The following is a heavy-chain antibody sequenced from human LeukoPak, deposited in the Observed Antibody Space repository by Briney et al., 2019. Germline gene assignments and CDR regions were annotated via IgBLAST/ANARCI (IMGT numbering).Heavy chain of an antibody. Sequence: GGSLRLSCAASGFPFSSYAMSWVRQAPGKGLEWVSTISNSDDSTYYADSVKGRFTISRDNSENTLFLRMNSLRAGDTAVYYCARTIEMATISYFDYWGQGTLVTVSS. CDR3: ARTIEMATISYFDY. CDR2: ISNSDDST. D-gene: IGHD5-24*01. V-gene: IGHV3-23*01. CDR1: GFPFSSYA. J-gene: IGHJ4*02.